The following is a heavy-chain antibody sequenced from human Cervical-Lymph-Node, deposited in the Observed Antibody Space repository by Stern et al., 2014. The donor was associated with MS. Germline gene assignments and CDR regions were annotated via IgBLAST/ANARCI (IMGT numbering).Heavy chain of an antibody. V-gene: IGHV4-39*01. CDR3: ARHRGGSYRPIDY. J-gene: IGHJ4*02. CDR2: IYYSGTT. D-gene: IGHD1-26*01. CDR1: GGSVTSSFYY. Sequence: VQLVESGPGLVKPSETLSLTCTVSGGSVTSSFYYWAWIRQPPGKGLQWIGTIYYSGTTDYNPSLKSRVTLSVVTSANQLSLRLRSGTAADTAVYYCARHRGGSYRPIDYWGQGTRLTVSS.